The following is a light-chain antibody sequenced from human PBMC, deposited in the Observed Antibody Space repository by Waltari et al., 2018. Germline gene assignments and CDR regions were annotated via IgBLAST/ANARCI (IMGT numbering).Light chain of an antibody. CDR2: KAS. V-gene: IGKV1-5*03. CDR3: QQYNSYRT. J-gene: IGKJ1*01. Sequence: DIQMTQSPSTLSASVGHRVTITCRASQSISFWLAWYQQKPGKAPKLLIYKASSLESGVPSRFSGSGSGTEFTLTISSLQPDDFATYYCQQYNSYRTFGQGTKVEIK. CDR1: QSISFW.